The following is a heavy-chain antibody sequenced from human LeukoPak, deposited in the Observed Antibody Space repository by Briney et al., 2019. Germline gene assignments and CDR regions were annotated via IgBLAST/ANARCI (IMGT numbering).Heavy chain of an antibody. CDR1: GGSISRSLYY. CDR3: ARHYSGDLYYFDY. J-gene: IGHJ4*02. CDR2: IYYSGST. V-gene: IGHV4-39*01. D-gene: IGHD4-17*01. Sequence: SETLSLTCTVSGGSISRSLYYWGWIRQPPGKGLEWIAIIYYSGSTYYNPSLRSRVTMSVDTSNNHFSLKLSSVTAADTAVYYCARHYSGDLYYFDYWGQGTLVTVSS.